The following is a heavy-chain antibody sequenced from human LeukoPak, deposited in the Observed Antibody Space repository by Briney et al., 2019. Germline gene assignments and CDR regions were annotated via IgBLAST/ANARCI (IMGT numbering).Heavy chain of an antibody. CDR2: ISGSGGST. CDR3: AKDLSMCSGGSCYSPDAFDI. D-gene: IGHD2-15*01. CDR1: GFTFGSYA. J-gene: IGHJ3*02. Sequence: GGSLRLSCAASGFTFGSYAMSWVRQAPGKGLEWVSAISGSGGSTYYADSVKGRFTISRDNSKNTLYLQMNSLRAEDTAVYYCAKDLSMCSGGSCYSPDAFDIWGQGTMVTVSS. V-gene: IGHV3-23*01.